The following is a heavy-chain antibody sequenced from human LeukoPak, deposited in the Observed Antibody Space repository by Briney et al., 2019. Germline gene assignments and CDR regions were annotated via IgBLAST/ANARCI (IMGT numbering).Heavy chain of an antibody. Sequence: GGSLRLSCAASGFTFSTYSMHWVRQAPGKGLEWVAFISYDGNKKYYADSVKGRFTISRDNSKNTLYLQMNSLRAEDTAVYYCWLSYYDSSGYYYPGAFDIWGQGTMVTVSS. D-gene: IGHD3-22*01. CDR1: GFTFSTYS. V-gene: IGHV3-30-3*01. J-gene: IGHJ3*02. CDR2: ISYDGNKK. CDR3: WLSYYDSSGYYYPGAFDI.